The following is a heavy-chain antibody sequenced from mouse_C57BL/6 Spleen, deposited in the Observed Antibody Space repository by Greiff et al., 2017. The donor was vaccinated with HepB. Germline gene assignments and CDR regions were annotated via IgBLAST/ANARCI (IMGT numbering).Heavy chain of an antibody. CDR3: ARTYYGTYFDV. Sequence: QVQLKQSGAELVRPGASVKLSCKASGYTFTDYYINWVKQRPGQGLEWIARIYPGSGNTYYNEKFKGKATLTAEKSSSTAYMQLSSLTSEDSAVYFCARTYYGTYFDVWGTGTTVTVSS. V-gene: IGHV1-76*01. CDR2: IYPGSGNT. CDR1: GYTFTDYY. D-gene: IGHD1-1*01. J-gene: IGHJ1*03.